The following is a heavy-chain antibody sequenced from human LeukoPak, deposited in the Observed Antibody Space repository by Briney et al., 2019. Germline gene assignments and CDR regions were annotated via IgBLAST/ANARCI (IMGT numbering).Heavy chain of an antibody. Sequence: SETLSLTCAVSGGSIRDYYWSWIRQPPGKGLEWFGWIFGSGSSNYNYNPSLKSRLTISVDTSKNQFSLKLSSATAADTAVYYCAREKDTGSNHAKIRYDIWGQGTMVTVSS. J-gene: IGHJ3*02. CDR2: IFGSGSSNY. D-gene: IGHD1-26*01. CDR1: GGSIRDYY. V-gene: IGHV4-59*01. CDR3: AREKDTGSNHAKIRYDI.